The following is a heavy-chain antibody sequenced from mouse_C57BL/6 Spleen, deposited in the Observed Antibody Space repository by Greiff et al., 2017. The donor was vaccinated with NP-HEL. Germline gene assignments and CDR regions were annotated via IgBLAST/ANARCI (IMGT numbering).Heavy chain of an antibody. D-gene: IGHD1-1*01. CDR1: GYTFTDYY. J-gene: IGHJ1*03. Sequence: VQLQQSGPELVKPGASVKISCKASGYTFTDYYMNWVKQSHGKSLEWIGDINPNNGGTSYNQKFKGKATLTVDKSSSTAYMELRSLTSEDSAVYYCARGGFNTGAYFDVWGTGTTVTVSS. CDR2: INPNNGGT. CDR3: ARGGFNTGAYFDV. V-gene: IGHV1-26*01.